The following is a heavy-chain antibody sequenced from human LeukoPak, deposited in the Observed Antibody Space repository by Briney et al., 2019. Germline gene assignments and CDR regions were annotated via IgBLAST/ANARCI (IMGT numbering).Heavy chain of an antibody. CDR3: ARMEGGWYVDY. Sequence: SETLSLTCAVYGGSFSGYYWSWIRQPPGKGLEWIGEINHSGSTNYNPSLKSRVTISVDTSKNQFSLKLSSVTAADTAVYYCARMEGGWYVDYWGQGTLVTVSS. J-gene: IGHJ4*02. V-gene: IGHV4-34*01. CDR1: GGSFSGYY. CDR2: INHSGST. D-gene: IGHD6-19*01.